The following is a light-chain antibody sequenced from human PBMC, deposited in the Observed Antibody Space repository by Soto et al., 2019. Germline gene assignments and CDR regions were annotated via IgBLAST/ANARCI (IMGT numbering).Light chain of an antibody. CDR3: QHRSSWPPRVT. J-gene: IGKJ4*01. Sequence: EIIMTQSPATLSVSPGEGATLSCRTSHSISTNLAWYQHKRGQSPRLLVYGASTRATGVPARFSGSGSGAEFTLSISSLQSEDFAVYYCQHRSSWPPRVTFGGGTSVQIK. V-gene: IGKV3-15*01. CDR2: GAS. CDR1: HSISTN.